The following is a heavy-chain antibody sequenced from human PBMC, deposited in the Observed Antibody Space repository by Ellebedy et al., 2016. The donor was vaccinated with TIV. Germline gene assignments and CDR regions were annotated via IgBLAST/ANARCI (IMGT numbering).Heavy chain of an antibody. J-gene: IGHJ4*02. Sequence: ASVKVSCKASGYTLTSFGITWVRQAPGQGLEWMGRIIAILGIENYAQKFQGRVPITADKSTNTVYMEMRSLRSEDTAVYYCARDYDSSGYSVYWGQGSLVTVSP. CDR1: GYTLTSFG. V-gene: IGHV1-69*04. CDR3: ARDYDSSGYSVY. D-gene: IGHD3-22*01. CDR2: IIAILGIE.